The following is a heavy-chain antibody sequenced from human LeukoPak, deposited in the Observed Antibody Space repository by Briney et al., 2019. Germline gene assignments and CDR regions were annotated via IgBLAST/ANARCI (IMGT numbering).Heavy chain of an antibody. CDR3: ARDDDILTGYSPDY. CDR2: ISAYNGNT. V-gene: IGHV1-18*04. Sequence: EASVKVSCKASGYIFTSYGISWVRQAPGQGLEWMGWISAYNGNTNYAQKLQGRVTMTTDTSTSTAYMELRSLRSDDTAMYYCARDDDILTGYSPDYWGQGTLVTVSS. CDR1: GYIFTSYG. J-gene: IGHJ4*02. D-gene: IGHD3-9*01.